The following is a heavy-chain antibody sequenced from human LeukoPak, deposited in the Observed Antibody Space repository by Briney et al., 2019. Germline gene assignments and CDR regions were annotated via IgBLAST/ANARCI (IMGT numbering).Heavy chain of an antibody. J-gene: IGHJ4*02. V-gene: IGHV4-4*07. CDR2: IYTSGST. CDR3: ARVRGNIVVVVAAPYYFDY. CDR1: GGSISSYY. D-gene: IGHD2-15*01. Sequence: PSETLSLTCTVSGGSISSYYWSWIRQPAGKGLEWIGRIYTSGSTNYNPSLKSRVTMSVDTSKNQFSLKLSSVTAADTAVYYCARVRGNIVVVVAAPYYFDYWGQGTLVTVSS.